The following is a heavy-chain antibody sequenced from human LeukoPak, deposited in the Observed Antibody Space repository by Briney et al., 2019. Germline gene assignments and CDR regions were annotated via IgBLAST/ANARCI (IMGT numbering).Heavy chain of an antibody. V-gene: IGHV3-21*01. CDR1: GFTFSSYS. CDR3: ARDSPMTTLPTDAFDI. Sequence: GGSLRLSCAASGFTFSSYSMNWVRQAPGKGLEWVSSISSSSSYIYYADSVKGRFTISRDNAKNSLCLQMNSLRAEDTAVYYCARDSPMTTLPTDAFDIWGQGTMVTVSS. CDR2: ISSSSSYI. D-gene: IGHD4-11*01. J-gene: IGHJ3*02.